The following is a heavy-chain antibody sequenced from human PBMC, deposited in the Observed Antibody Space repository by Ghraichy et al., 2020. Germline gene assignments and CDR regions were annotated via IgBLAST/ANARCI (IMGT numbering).Heavy chain of an antibody. CDR3: ATVRYYDFWRGYYYYGMDV. V-gene: IGHV1-24*01. Sequence: ASVKVSCKVSGYTLTELSMHWVRQAPGKGLEWMGGFDPEDGETIYAQKFQGRVTMTEDTSTDTAYMELSSLRSEDTAVYYCATVRYYDFWRGYYYYGMDVWGQGTTVTVSS. D-gene: IGHD3-3*01. CDR1: GYTLTELS. J-gene: IGHJ6*02. CDR2: FDPEDGET.